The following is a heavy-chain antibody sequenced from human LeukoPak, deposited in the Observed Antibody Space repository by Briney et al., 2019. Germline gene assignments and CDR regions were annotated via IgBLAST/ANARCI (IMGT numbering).Heavy chain of an antibody. V-gene: IGHV4-59*01. J-gene: IGHJ4*02. CDR3: ARGGGYYDSSGYYPFDFDY. CDR1: GGSISSYY. D-gene: IGHD3-22*01. CDR2: IYYSGST. Sequence: SETLSLTCTVSGGSISSYYWSWTRQPPGKGLEWIGYIYYSGSTNYNPSLKSRVTISVDTSKNQFSLKLSSVTAADTAVYYCARGGGYYDSSGYYPFDFDYWGQGTLVTVSS.